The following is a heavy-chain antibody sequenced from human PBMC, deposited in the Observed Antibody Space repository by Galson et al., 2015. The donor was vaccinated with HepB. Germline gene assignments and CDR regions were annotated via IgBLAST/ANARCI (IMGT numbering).Heavy chain of an antibody. CDR1: GFTFSSYG. J-gene: IGHJ4*02. CDR3: ARKRRPYCGGDCYLDY. Sequence: SLRLSCAASGFTFSSYGMHWVRQAPGKGLEWVAVIWYDGSNKYYAESVTGRFTISRDNSKNTLYLQMNSLRAEDTAVYYCARKRRPYCGGDCYLDYWGQGTLVTVSS. CDR2: IWYDGSNK. D-gene: IGHD2-21*02. V-gene: IGHV3-33*08.